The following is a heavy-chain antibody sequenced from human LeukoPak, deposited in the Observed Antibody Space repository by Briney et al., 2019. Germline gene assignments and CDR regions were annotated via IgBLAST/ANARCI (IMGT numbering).Heavy chain of an antibody. CDR2: VIPIFGTA. Sequence: AASVKVSCKACGGAFSSYAISGVRQAPGQGLEGMGGVIPIFGTANYAQKFQGRVTITTDESTSTAYMELSSLRSEDTAVYYCAGGRVSVNAFDIWGQGTMVTVSS. CDR3: AGGRVSVNAFDI. J-gene: IGHJ3*02. V-gene: IGHV1-69*05. CDR1: GGAFSSYA. D-gene: IGHD4-17*01.